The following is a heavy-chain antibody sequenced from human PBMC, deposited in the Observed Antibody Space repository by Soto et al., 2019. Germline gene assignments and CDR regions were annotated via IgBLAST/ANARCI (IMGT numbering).Heavy chain of an antibody. V-gene: IGHV2-5*02. Sequence: QITLKGSVPPLVKPTQTLPLTCTFSGFSLTTLGVGVGWIRRPPGKALECLALIYWDDNKRYSPSLQSRLSITKDTSKNQVVLTMTNVDPLDTARYYCAHIPNYYQYDWFDPWGQGTLVSVSS. CDR1: GFSLTTLGVG. CDR2: IYWDDNK. J-gene: IGHJ5*02. D-gene: IGHD3-16*01. CDR3: AHIPNYYQYDWFDP.